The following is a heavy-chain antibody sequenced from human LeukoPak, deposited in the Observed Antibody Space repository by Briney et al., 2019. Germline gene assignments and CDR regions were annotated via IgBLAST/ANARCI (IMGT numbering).Heavy chain of an antibody. Sequence: GRSLRLSCAASGFTFSSYGMHWVRQAPGKGLEWVAVIWYDGSNKYYADPVKGRFTISRDNSKNTLYLQMNSLRAEDTAVYYCARADLTTVTTMGYWGQGTLVTVSS. CDR3: ARADLTTVTTMGY. D-gene: IGHD4-17*01. CDR1: GFTFSSYG. CDR2: IWYDGSNK. J-gene: IGHJ4*02. V-gene: IGHV3-33*01.